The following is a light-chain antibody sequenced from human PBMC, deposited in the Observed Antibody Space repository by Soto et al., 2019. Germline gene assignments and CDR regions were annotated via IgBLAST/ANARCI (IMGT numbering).Light chain of an antibody. CDR1: QGIRND. CDR3: LHDYDYPVT. J-gene: IGKJ4*01. Sequence: AIQMTQSPSSLSASVGDRVTITCRASQGIRNDLGWYQQKPGKAPKLLIYAASSLQSGVPSRFSGSGSGTDFTLTISSLQAEDFATYYCLHDYDYPVTFGGGTKVEVK. V-gene: IGKV1-6*01. CDR2: AAS.